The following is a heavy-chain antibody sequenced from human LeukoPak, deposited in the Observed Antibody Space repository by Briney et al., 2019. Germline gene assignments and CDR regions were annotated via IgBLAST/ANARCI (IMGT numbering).Heavy chain of an antibody. J-gene: IGHJ5*02. V-gene: IGHV3-30*02. CDR3: AKGDSSSWWAFDP. CDR2: IRYDGSNK. D-gene: IGHD6-13*01. CDR1: GFTFSSYS. Sequence: GGSLRLSCAASGFTFSSYSMNWVRQAPGKGLEWVAFIRYDGSNKYYADSVKGRFTISRDNSKNTLYLQMNSLRAEDTAVYYCAKGDSSSWWAFDPWGQGTLVTVSS.